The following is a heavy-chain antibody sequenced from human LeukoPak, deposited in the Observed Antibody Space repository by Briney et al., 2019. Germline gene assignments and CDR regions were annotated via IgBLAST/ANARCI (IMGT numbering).Heavy chain of an antibody. D-gene: IGHD2-8*01. CDR2: IYYSGST. CDR1: GGSISSGGYY. CDR3: ARAERMVYAALSGFDY. J-gene: IGHJ4*02. V-gene: IGHV4-31*03. Sequence: PSETLSLTCTVSGGSISSGGYYWSWIRQHPGKGLEWIGYIYYSGSTYYNPSLKSRVTISVDTSKNQFSLKLSSVTAADTAVYYCARAERMVYAALSGFDYWGQGTLVTVSS.